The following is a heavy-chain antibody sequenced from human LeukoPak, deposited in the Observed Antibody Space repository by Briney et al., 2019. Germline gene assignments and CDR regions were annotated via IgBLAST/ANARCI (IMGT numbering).Heavy chain of an antibody. Sequence: PGWSLRLSCAASGFSFSSYGMHWVRQASGRGLEGVAFIRYDGSNKDYVDSVKGRFIISRDNSKNTLYLEMNSLRAEDTAVYHCAKVRFSDSGRDGLDSWGQGTLVTVSS. J-gene: IGHJ5*01. CDR2: IRYDGSNK. V-gene: IGHV3-30*02. CDR3: AKVRFSDSGRDGLDS. D-gene: IGHD5-12*01. CDR1: GFSFSSYG.